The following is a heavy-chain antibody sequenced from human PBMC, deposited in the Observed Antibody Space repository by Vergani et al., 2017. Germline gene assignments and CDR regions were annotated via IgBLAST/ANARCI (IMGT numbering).Heavy chain of an antibody. V-gene: IGHV3-23*01. CDR2: ISGSGDRT. Sequence: EVQLLESGGGLVQPGGSLRLSCAASGFTFSSYAMSWVRQAPGKGLEWVSGISGSGDRTNCADSVKGRFTISRDNSKNTLYLQMNSLRAEDTAIYYCAKHRLENYYYYGMDVWGQGTTVTVFS. J-gene: IGHJ6*02. CDR1: GFTFSSYA. CDR3: AKHRLENYYYYGMDV.